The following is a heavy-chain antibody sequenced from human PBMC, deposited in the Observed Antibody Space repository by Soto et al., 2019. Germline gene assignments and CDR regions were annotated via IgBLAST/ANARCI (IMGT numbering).Heavy chain of an antibody. V-gene: IGHV3-64*01. CDR2: ISSNGGSI. D-gene: IGHD4-17*01. CDR1: GFTFSNYA. CDR3: ARFLPTGRDY. J-gene: IGHJ4*02. Sequence: EVQLVESGGGLVQPGGSLRLSCAASGFTFSNYAMHWVRQAPGKGLEYVSAISSNGGSIYYANSVKGRFTISRDNSKNTLYLQMGSLRVEDMAVYFWARFLPTGRDYWGQGTLVTVSS.